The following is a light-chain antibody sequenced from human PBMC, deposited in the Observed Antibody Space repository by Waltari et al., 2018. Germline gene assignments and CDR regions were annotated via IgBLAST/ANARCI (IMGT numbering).Light chain of an antibody. CDR3: CSYAGGSRVI. CDR1: KTDIGTYNF. J-gene: IGLJ2*01. CDR2: EAT. Sequence: QSALTQPASLSGSPGQSITISCAGTKTDIGTYNFVSWFQQFPGQAPKPIVSEATKRPSGVSYRFSGSKSGNTASLTISGLQAEDEADYYCCSYAGGSRVIFGGGTKLTVL. V-gene: IGLV2-23*01.